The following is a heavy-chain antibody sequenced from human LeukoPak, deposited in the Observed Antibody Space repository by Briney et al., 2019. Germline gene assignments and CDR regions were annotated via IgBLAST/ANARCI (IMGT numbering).Heavy chain of an antibody. CDR1: GGSISTYF. CDR3: ARGGYYSYYYLDV. J-gene: IGHJ6*03. CDR2: IYYTGSS. V-gene: IGHV4-59*01. Sequence: KSSETLSLTCTVSGGSISTYFWSWIRQPPGKGLEWIGYIYYTGSSNYNPSLKSRVTISVDTSKNQFSLKLTSVTAADTAVYYCARGGYYSYYYLDVWGKGTTVTVSS.